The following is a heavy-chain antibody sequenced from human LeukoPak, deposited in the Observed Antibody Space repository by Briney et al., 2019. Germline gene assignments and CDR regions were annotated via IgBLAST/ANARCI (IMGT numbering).Heavy chain of an antibody. J-gene: IGHJ4*02. CDR2: ISAYNGNT. CDR1: GYTFANYG. V-gene: IGHV1-18*01. CDR3: AREYVVVVPAARPNYFDY. Sequence: ASVKVSCKASGYTFANYGISWVRQAPGQGLEWVGWISAYNGNTNYAEKLQGRVTMTTDASTRTAYMELRSLRSDDTAVYYCAREYVVVVPAARPNYFDYWGQGTLVTVSS. D-gene: IGHD2-2*01.